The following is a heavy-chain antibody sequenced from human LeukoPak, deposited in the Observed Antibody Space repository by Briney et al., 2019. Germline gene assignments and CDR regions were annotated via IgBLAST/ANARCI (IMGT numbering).Heavy chain of an antibody. J-gene: IGHJ4*02. CDR3: VRDNSSGWYYFDY. V-gene: IGHV3-23*01. CDR1: GFTFKNYA. D-gene: IGHD6-19*01. CDR2: ISASGDNT. Sequence: PGGSLRLSCAASGFTFKNYAMSWVRHAPGKGLEWVSLISASGDNTYYADSVKGRFTISRDNAKNSLYLQMNSLRDEDTAVYYCVRDNSSGWYYFDYWGQGTLVTVSS.